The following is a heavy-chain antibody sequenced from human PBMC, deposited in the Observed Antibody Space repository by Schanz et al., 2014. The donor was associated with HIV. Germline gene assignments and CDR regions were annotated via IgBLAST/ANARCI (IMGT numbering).Heavy chain of an antibody. Sequence: QVQLVESGGGVVQPGRSLRLSCSASGFTFSSTGMHWVRQAPGKGLEWVAIISYDGSNKDYADSVKGRFTISRDISKSTLYLQMNSLRAEDTAVYYCAKDSTYDILAGYYKGGNWFDPWGQGTLVTVSS. CDR2: ISYDGSNK. CDR1: GFTFSSTG. D-gene: IGHD3-9*01. V-gene: IGHV3-30*18. CDR3: AKDSTYDILAGYYKGGNWFDP. J-gene: IGHJ5*02.